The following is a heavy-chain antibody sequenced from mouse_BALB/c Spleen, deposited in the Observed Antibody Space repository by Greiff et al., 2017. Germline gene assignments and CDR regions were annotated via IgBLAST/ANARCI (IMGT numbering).Heavy chain of an antibody. V-gene: IGHV5-4*02. CDR3: ARDRYYYGSSYGAMDY. D-gene: IGHD1-1*01. CDR1: GFTFSDYY. Sequence: EVNVVESGGGLVKPGGSLKLSCAASGFTFSDYYMYWVRQTPEKRLEWVATISDGGSYTYYPDSVKGRFTISRDNAKNNLYLQMSSLKSEDTAMYYCARDRYYYGSSYGAMDYWGQGTSVTVSS. J-gene: IGHJ4*01. CDR2: ISDGGSYT.